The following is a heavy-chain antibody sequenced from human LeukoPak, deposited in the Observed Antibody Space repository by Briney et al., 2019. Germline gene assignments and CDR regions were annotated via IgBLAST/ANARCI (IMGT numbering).Heavy chain of an antibody. D-gene: IGHD2-15*01. CDR2: INWNGGST. J-gene: IGHJ6*03. CDR1: GFTFDDYG. CDR3: ARDGSGYDYYYYMDV. Sequence: RTGGSLRLSCAASGFTFDDYGMSWVRQAPGKGLEWVSGINWNGGSTGYADSVKGRFTISRDNAKNSLYLQMNSLRAEDTALYYCARDGSGYDYYYYMDVWGKGTTVTVSS. V-gene: IGHV3-20*04.